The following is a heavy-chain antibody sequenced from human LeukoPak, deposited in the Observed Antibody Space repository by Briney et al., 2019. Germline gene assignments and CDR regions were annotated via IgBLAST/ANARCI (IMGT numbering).Heavy chain of an antibody. V-gene: IGHV3-30*02. D-gene: IGHD5-18*01. CDR1: GFTFSSYG. Sequence: GGSLRLSCAASGFTFSSYGMHWVRQAPGKGLEWVAFIRYDGSNKYYADSVKGRFTISRDNSKNTLYLQMNSLRAEDTAVYYCAKDNRYGLWPLDYWGQGTLVTVSS. CDR2: IRYDGSNK. J-gene: IGHJ4*02. CDR3: AKDNRYGLWPLDY.